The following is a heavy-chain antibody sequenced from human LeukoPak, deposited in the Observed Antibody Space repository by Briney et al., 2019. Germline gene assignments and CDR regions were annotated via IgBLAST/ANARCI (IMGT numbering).Heavy chain of an antibody. D-gene: IGHD3-3*01. CDR1: GFTFSSYG. CDR2: ISYDGSNK. J-gene: IGHJ6*03. Sequence: PGGSLRLSCAASGFTFSSYGMHWVRQAPGKGLEWVAVISYDGSNKYYADSVKGRFTLSRDNSKNTLYLQMNNLRAEDTAVYYCARGQRAHVEWSYYMDVWGKGTTVTVTS. CDR3: ARGQRAHVEWSYYMDV. V-gene: IGHV3-30*03.